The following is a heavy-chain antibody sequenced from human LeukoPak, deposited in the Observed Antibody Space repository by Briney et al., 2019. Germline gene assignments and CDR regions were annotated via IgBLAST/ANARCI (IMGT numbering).Heavy chain of an antibody. J-gene: IGHJ4*02. CDR2: ISGGGGST. V-gene: IGHV3-23*01. CDR3: AKDRYSGNHLLKDY. CDR1: GFTFTSYS. Sequence: GSLRLSCAASGFTFTSYSMNWVRQAPGKGLEWVSTISGGGGSTYYADSVKGRFTISRDNSKNTLYLQMNSLRAEDTAVYYCAKDRYSGNHLLKDYWGQGTLVTVSS. D-gene: IGHD1-26*01.